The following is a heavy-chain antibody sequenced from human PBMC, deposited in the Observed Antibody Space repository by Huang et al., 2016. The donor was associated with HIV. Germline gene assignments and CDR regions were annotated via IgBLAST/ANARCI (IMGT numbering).Heavy chain of an antibody. J-gene: IGHJ3*02. Sequence: QVQLVQSGVEVKKPGSSVKVSCKASGGSFSSYSISWVRQARGQGLEWMGGIIPIFGTAKYAQTFQGRVTITADESATTAYMELSSLRSEDTAVYYCARVVAVAGTPAFDIWGQGTLVTVSS. D-gene: IGHD6-19*01. CDR3: ARVVAVAGTPAFDI. V-gene: IGHV1-69*13. CDR2: IIPIFGTA. CDR1: GGSFSSYS.